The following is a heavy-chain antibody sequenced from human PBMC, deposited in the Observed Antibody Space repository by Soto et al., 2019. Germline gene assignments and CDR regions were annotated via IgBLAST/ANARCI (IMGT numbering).Heavy chain of an antibody. D-gene: IGHD6-6*01. Sequence: VGSLRLSCAASGFTVSSNYMNWVRQAPGKGLEWLSIIYSDGTTYYADSVKGRFTISRDNFKNTLYLQMNSLRVEDTAVYYCAILSNWGQGTLVTVSS. J-gene: IGHJ4*02. CDR3: AILSN. V-gene: IGHV3-53*01. CDR1: GFTVSSNY. CDR2: IYSDGTT.